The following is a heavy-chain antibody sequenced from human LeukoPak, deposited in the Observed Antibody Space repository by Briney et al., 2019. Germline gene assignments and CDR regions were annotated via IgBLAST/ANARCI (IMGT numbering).Heavy chain of an antibody. CDR3: ARERGRGRDSPWFDY. CDR1: GFIVSGDF. D-gene: IGHD1-26*01. V-gene: IGHV3-53*01. Sequence: GSLRPSFAASGFIVSGDFMSWVRQAPGKGLEWVSVIYSDGSTYYADSVKGRFTISRDNSKNTLDLQMTGLRAEDTAVYYCARERGRGRDSPWFDYWGQGTLVTVSS. J-gene: IGHJ4*02. CDR2: IYSDGST.